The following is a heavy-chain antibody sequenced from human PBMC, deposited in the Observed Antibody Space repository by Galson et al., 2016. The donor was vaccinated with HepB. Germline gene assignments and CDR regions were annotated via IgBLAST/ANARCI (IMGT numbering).Heavy chain of an antibody. J-gene: IGHJ6*02. D-gene: IGHD3-10*02. Sequence: SLRLSCAASGFTFGNYAMNWVRQAPGKGLEWISTINNNDDSTYYADSVQGRFTISRDKSKNTLFLQMNSLRAEDTAVYYCAKDWSTTTCVQGCLDVWSQGTTVTVSS. CDR3: AKDWSTTTCVQGCLDV. CDR2: INNNDDST. V-gene: IGHV3-23*01. CDR1: GFTFGNYA.